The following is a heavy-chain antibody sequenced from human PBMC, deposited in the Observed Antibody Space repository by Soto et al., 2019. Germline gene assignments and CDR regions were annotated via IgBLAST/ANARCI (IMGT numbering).Heavy chain of an antibody. Sequence: LSLTCTVSGGSVTNYYWTWIRQPAGKGLERVGRFYSRGVANYNPSLNSRVTMSVDTSKNQLSLTLTSVTAADTAVYYCAREENGIVAWDVWGHGTTVTVSS. CDR1: GGSVTNYY. D-gene: IGHD5-12*01. V-gene: IGHV4-4*07. CDR2: FYSRGVA. CDR3: AREENGIVAWDV. J-gene: IGHJ6*02.